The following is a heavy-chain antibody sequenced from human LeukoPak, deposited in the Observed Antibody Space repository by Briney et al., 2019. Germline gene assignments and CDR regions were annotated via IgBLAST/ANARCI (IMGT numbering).Heavy chain of an antibody. Sequence: GGSLRLSCAASGFTFSSYAMSWVRQVPGKGLEWVSAISGSGGSTYYADSVKGRFTISRDNSKNTLYLQMNSLRAEDTAVYYCAKVKVVAYDFWSGSWGMDVWGQGTTVTVSS. CDR1: GFTFSSYA. D-gene: IGHD3-3*01. CDR2: ISGSGGST. J-gene: IGHJ6*02. V-gene: IGHV3-23*01. CDR3: AKVKVVAYDFWSGSWGMDV.